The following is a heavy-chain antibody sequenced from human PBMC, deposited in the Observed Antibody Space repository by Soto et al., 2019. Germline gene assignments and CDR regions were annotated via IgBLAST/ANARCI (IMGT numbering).Heavy chain of an antibody. D-gene: IGHD3-22*01. J-gene: IGHJ4*02. CDR2: VYYSGTT. CDR3: ARGNADYYDSSGYFDY. CDR1: GGSVSDKTYY. V-gene: IGHV4-61*01. Sequence: TSETLSLTCSVSGGSVSDKTYYWSWIRQPPGKRLEWIGYVYYSGTTNYNPSLKSRVTISVDLSKNRFSLRLSSVTTADTALYYCARGNADYYDSSGYFDYWGQGTLVTVPS.